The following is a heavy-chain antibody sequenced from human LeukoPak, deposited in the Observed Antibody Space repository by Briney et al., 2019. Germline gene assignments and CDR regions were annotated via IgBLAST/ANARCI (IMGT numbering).Heavy chain of an antibody. D-gene: IGHD3-3*01. J-gene: IGHJ5*02. V-gene: IGHV3-15*01. CDR1: GFTFNNAW. CDR2: IKSKIDGGTT. Sequence: GGSLRLSCAASGFTFNNAWMSWVRQAPGKGLEWVGRIKSKIDGGTTECAAPVKGRFTISRDDSKSIAYLQMNSLKTEDTAVYYCARDRDYDFWSGYRKYNWFDPWGQGTLVTVSS. CDR3: ARDRDYDFWSGYRKYNWFDP.